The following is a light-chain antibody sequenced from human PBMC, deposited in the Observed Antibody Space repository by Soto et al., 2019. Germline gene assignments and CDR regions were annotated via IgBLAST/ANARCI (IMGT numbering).Light chain of an antibody. Sequence: EIMLTQSPGTLSLSPGDRATLSCRASQSVAGSSLAWYRQKPAQAPRLLIYAASNRATGIPARFSGSGSGTDFSLIINGLEPEDFAVYFCQQYGSSHLTFGGGTKVDIK. CDR3: QQYGSSHLT. CDR2: AAS. CDR1: QSVAGSS. J-gene: IGKJ4*01. V-gene: IGKV3-20*01.